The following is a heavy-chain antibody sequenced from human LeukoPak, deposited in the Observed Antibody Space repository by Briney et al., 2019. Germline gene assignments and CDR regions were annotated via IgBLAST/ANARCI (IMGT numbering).Heavy chain of an antibody. Sequence: PGGSLRLSCAASGLTFNNYAMTWVRQAPGKGLEWVSSIGSSGGSTFYADSVKGRFTISRDNSKNTLYLQMNSLRAEDTAVYYCARGTWIQLWGHFDYWGQGTLVTVSS. V-gene: IGHV3-23*01. D-gene: IGHD5-18*01. CDR3: ARGTWIQLWGHFDY. CDR2: IGSSGGST. J-gene: IGHJ4*02. CDR1: GLTFNNYA.